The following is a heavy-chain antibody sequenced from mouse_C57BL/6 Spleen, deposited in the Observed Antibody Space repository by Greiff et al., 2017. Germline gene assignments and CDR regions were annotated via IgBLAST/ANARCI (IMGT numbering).Heavy chain of an antibody. Sequence: QVQLQQPGAELVKPGASVKLSCKASGYTFTSYWMHWVKQRPGQGLEWIGMIHPNSGSTNYNEKFKSKATLTVDKSSSTAYMQRSSLTSEDSAVYYCARWGYYGSSYGAYWGQGTLVTVSA. J-gene: IGHJ3*01. CDR3: ARWGYYGSSYGAY. CDR1: GYTFTSYW. V-gene: IGHV1-64*01. CDR2: IHPNSGST. D-gene: IGHD1-1*01.